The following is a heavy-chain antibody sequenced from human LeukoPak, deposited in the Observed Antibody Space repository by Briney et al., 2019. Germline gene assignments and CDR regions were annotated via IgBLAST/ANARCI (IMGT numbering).Heavy chain of an antibody. Sequence: PGGSLRLSCAASGFTFSSYSMNWVRQAPGKWLEWVSYISSSSSTIYYADSVKGRFTISRDNAKNSLYLQMNSLRAEDTAVYYCARYDSSGPDYWGQGTLVTVSS. J-gene: IGHJ4*02. CDR1: GFTFSSYS. V-gene: IGHV3-48*01. CDR3: ARYDSSGPDY. D-gene: IGHD3-22*01. CDR2: ISSSSSTI.